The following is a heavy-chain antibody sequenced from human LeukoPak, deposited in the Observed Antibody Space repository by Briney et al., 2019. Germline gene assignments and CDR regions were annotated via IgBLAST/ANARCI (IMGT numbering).Heavy chain of an antibody. CDR1: GGSITTYY. CDR2: IYYSGST. J-gene: IGHJ2*01. V-gene: IGHV4-59*01. Sequence: SETLSLTCTVSGGSITTYYWSWIRQPPGKGLEWIAYIYYSGSTNYNPSLKSRVTISVDTSKNQFSLKLSSVTAADTAVYYCARVYYSNSYDYWYFDLWGRGTLVTVSS. D-gene: IGHD6-13*01. CDR3: ARVYYSNSYDYWYFDL.